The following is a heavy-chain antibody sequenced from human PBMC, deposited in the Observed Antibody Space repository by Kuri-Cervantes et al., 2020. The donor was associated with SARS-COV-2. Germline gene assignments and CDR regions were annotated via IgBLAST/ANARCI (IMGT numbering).Heavy chain of an antibody. V-gene: IGHV3-21*01. CDR1: GRSISSYS. CDR2: ISSSSSYI. Sequence: GESLTLPCSASGRSISSYSMNWVRQVPGKGLEWVSSISSSSSYIYYADSVKGRFTISRDNAKNSLYLQMNSLRAEDTAVYYCARGGYCCSTSCADYYYYCMDVWGQGTTVTVSS. D-gene: IGHD2-2*01. CDR3: ARGGYCCSTSCADYYYYCMDV. J-gene: IGHJ6*02.